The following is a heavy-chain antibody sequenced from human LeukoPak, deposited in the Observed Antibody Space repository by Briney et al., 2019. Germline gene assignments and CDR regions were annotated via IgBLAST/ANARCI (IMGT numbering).Heavy chain of an antibody. Sequence: GGSLRLSCAASGFTFSSYAMNWARQAPGKGLEWVSYISSSGSTIYYADSVKGRFTISRDNAKNSLYLQMNSLRAEDPAVYYCAELGITMIGGVWGKGTTVTISS. CDR3: AELGITMIGGV. CDR1: GFTFSSYA. CDR2: ISSSGSTI. J-gene: IGHJ6*04. D-gene: IGHD3-10*02. V-gene: IGHV3-48*03.